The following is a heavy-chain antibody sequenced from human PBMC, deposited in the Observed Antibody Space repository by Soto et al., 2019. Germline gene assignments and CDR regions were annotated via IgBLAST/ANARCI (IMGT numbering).Heavy chain of an antibody. CDR2: INSDGSST. CDR1: GFTFSSYW. Sequence: EVQLVESGGGLVQPGGSLRLSCAASGFTFSSYWMHWVRQAPGKGLVWVSRINSDGSSTFYADSVKGRFTISRDNAKNTLYLQMSSLRSEDTAVYYCARLIAGTRDYWGQGTLVTVSS. D-gene: IGHD3-16*01. CDR3: ARLIAGTRDY. J-gene: IGHJ4*02. V-gene: IGHV3-74*01.